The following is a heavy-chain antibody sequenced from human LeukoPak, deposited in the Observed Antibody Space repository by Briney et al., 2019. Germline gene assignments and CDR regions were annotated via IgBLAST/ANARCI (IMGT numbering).Heavy chain of an antibody. D-gene: IGHD3-10*01. V-gene: IGHV1-2*02. Sequence: DSVTVSCKASGYTFTSYGISWVRQAPGQGLEWMGWINPNSGGTNYAQKFQGRVTMTRDTSISTAYMELSRLRSDDTAVYYCATNYGSGSYYPLKSNWFDPWGQGTLVTVSS. CDR1: GYTFTSYG. CDR2: INPNSGGT. J-gene: IGHJ5*02. CDR3: ATNYGSGSYYPLKSNWFDP.